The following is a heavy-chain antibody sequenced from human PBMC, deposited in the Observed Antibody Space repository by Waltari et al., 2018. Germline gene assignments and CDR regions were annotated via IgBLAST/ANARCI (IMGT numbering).Heavy chain of an antibody. CDR1: GGSISSSS. CDR3: AYGGSSSELAFDY. D-gene: IGHD6-13*01. Sequence: QLQLQESGPGLVKPSETLSLTCTVSGGSISSSSYYWGWIRQPPGKGLEWMGGIIPIFGTANYAQKFQGRVTITADKSTSTAYMELSSLRSEDTAVYYCAYGGSSSELAFDYWGQGTLVTVSS. CDR2: IIPIFGTA. V-gene: IGHV1-69*06. J-gene: IGHJ4*02.